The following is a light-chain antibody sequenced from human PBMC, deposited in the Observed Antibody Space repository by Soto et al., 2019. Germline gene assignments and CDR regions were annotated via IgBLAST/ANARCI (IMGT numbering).Light chain of an antibody. Sequence: QSVLAHPASASGTPVQSGSITCSESSSNIGSDYVYWYQQFPGTAPKLLIYRNNQRPSGVPDRFSGSKSGTSASLAISGLRSEDEADYYCAAWDDSLSGYVFGTGTKVTVL. CDR2: RNN. V-gene: IGLV1-47*01. CDR1: SSNIGSDY. CDR3: AAWDDSLSGYV. J-gene: IGLJ1*01.